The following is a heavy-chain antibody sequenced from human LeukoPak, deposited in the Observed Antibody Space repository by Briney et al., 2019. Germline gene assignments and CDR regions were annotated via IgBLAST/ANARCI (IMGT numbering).Heavy chain of an antibody. V-gene: IGHV3-13*01. Sequence: GGSLRLSCAASRFSISSHGMLWVRQATGKGLEWVSGIGTAGDIYYTGSVKGRFTISRENAKNSLYLQMNSLRVEDTAVYYCARDWRDRSFDPWGQGILVTVSS. CDR1: RFSISSHG. CDR3: ARDWRDRSFDP. D-gene: IGHD3-16*02. J-gene: IGHJ5*02. CDR2: IGTAGDI.